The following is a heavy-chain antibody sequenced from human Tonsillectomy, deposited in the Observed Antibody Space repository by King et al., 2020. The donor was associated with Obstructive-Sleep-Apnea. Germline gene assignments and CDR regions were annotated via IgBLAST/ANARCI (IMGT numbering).Heavy chain of an antibody. J-gene: IGHJ4*02. CDR2: ISPNSGAT. V-gene: IGHV1-2*02. Sequence: QLVQSGAEVKKPGASVKVSCKASGYTFTGYYIHWVRRAPGQGLEWLGWISPNSGATTYAQNFQDRVTMTRDTSISTAYMDLSRLRSDDTAIYYCARDMSAYDSTSPAYWGQGTLVTVSS. D-gene: IGHD3-10*01. CDR3: ARDMSAYDSTSPAY. CDR1: GYTFTGYY.